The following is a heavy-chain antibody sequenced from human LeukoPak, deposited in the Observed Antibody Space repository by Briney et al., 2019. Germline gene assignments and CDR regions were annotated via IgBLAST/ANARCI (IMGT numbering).Heavy chain of an antibody. CDR2: INYSGST. CDR1: GGSISSSSYY. D-gene: IGHD3-10*01. J-gene: IGHJ6*03. Sequence: SETLSFTCTVSGGSISSSSYYWDWIRQPPGKGLEWIGSINYSGSTYYNPSLKSRVTVSVDTSKNQFSLKLSSVTAADTAMYYCARTTRGSLLWFGLHMDVWGKGTTVTVSS. V-gene: IGHV4-39*01. CDR3: ARTTRGSLLWFGLHMDV.